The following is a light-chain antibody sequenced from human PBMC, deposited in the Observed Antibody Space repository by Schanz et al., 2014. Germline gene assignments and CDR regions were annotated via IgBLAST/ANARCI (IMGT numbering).Light chain of an antibody. Sequence: EIVLTQSPATLSLSPGERATLSCRASQSVSRYLAWYQQKPGQAPRLLIYGASSRATGIPDRFSGSGSGTDFTLTISRLEPEDFAVYYCQQYGSSSYTFGQGTKLDIK. V-gene: IGKV3-20*01. J-gene: IGKJ2*01. CDR3: QQYGSSSYT. CDR1: QSVSRY. CDR2: GAS.